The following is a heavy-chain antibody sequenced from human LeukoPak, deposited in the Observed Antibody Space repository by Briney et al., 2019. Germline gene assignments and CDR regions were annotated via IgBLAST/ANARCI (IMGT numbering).Heavy chain of an antibody. CDR2: IKEDGSEK. D-gene: IGHD3-22*01. CDR3: ARVRADYYDSSGYYPY. Sequence: GGSLRLACAASGFTFSIYWMSWVRHAPGEGLEWVANIKEDGSEKYYVDSVKGLLTISRDNAKNSLYLKMNSLRDEDTTVYYCARVRADYYDSSGYYPYWGQGTLVTVSS. V-gene: IGHV3-7*01. CDR1: GFTFSIYW. J-gene: IGHJ4*02.